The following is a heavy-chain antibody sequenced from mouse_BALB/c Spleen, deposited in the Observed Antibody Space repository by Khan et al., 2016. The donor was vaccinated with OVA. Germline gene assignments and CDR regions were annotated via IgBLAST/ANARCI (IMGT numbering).Heavy chain of an antibody. J-gene: IGHJ4*01. Sequence: VQLQESGPGLVAPSQSLSITCTVSGFSLTSYGVNWVRQPPGKGLEWLGVIWGDGSTNYHSTLMSRLSISKENSQSQVFLKLSSLQTDDTATYYCAKWGTANYYAMDYWGQGTSVTVSS. CDR1: GFSLTSYG. D-gene: IGHD1-2*01. V-gene: IGHV2-3*01. CDR2: IWGDGST. CDR3: AKWGTANYYAMDY.